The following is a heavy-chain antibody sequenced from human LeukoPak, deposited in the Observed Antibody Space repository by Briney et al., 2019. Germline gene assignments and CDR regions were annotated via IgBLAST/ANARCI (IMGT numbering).Heavy chain of an antibody. Sequence: PGGSLRLSCAASGFTFSDYYMSWIRQAPGKGLDWVSYISSSGSTIYYADSVKGRFTISRDNAKNSLYLQMNSLRAEGTAVYYCARFRSSVSSGWYLYYYYMDVWGKGTTVTVSS. V-gene: IGHV3-11*04. CDR2: ISSSGSTI. CDR1: GFTFSDYY. J-gene: IGHJ6*03. CDR3: ARFRSSVSSGWYLYYYYMDV. D-gene: IGHD6-19*01.